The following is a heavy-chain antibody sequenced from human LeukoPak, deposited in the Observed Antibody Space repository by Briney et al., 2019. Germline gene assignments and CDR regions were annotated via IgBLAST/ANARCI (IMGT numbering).Heavy chain of an antibody. V-gene: IGHV4-4*07. Sequence: SETLSLTCTVSGGSISSYYWSWIRQPAGKGLEWIGRIYTSGSTNYNPSLKSRVTMSVVTSKNQFSLKLSSVTAADTAVYYCARELSTWELLSAFDYWGQGTLVTVSS. D-gene: IGHD1-26*01. J-gene: IGHJ4*02. CDR1: GGSISSYY. CDR3: ARELSTWELLSAFDY. CDR2: IYTSGST.